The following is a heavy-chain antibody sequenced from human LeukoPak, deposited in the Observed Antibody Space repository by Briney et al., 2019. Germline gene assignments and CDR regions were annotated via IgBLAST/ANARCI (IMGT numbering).Heavy chain of an antibody. CDR2: ISYDGSNK. Sequence: PGGSLRLSCAASGFSFSSYGMQWVRQAPGKGLEWVAVISYDGSNKYYGDSVKGRFTISRDNSKNTLYLQMNSLRAEDTAVYYCARGKGSGSYYNDCEYWGQGTLVTVSS. CDR3: ARGKGSGSYYNDCEY. V-gene: IGHV3-30*03. CDR1: GFSFSSYG. D-gene: IGHD3-10*01. J-gene: IGHJ4*02.